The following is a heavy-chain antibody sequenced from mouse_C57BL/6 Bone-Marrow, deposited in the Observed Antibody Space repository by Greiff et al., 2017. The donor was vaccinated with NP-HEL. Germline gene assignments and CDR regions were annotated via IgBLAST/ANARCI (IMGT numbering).Heavy chain of an antibody. CDR1: GFTFSSYG. Sequence: EVQGVESGGDLVKPGGSLKLSCAASGFTFSSYGMSWVRQTPDKRLEWVATISSGGSYTYYPDSVKGRFTISRDNAKNTLYLQMSSLKSEDTAMYYCARRRGSSYGWFAYWGQGTLVTVSA. D-gene: IGHD1-1*01. V-gene: IGHV5-6*01. CDR2: ISSGGSYT. J-gene: IGHJ3*01. CDR3: ARRRGSSYGWFAY.